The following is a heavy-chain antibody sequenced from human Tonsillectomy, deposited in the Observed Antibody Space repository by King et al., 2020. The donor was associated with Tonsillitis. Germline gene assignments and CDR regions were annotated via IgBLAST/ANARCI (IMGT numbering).Heavy chain of an antibody. CDR1: GFTFRRYG. Sequence: QLVQSGGGVVQPGRSLRLSCAASGFTFRRYGMHWVRQAPGKGLEWVAVISDDGNNKFYSDSLKGRFTVSRDNSKNTLYVQMNSLRAEDTAEYCCARDTHMFGSSGYYAFNIWGQGTMVTVSS. V-gene: IGHV3-30-3*01. J-gene: IGHJ3*02. D-gene: IGHD6-13*01. CDR3: ARDTHMFGSSGYYAFNI. CDR2: ISDDGNNK.